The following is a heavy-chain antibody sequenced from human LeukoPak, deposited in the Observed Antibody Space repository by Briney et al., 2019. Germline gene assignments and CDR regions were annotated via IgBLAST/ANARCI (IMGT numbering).Heavy chain of an antibody. CDR3: ARADGQEAFDI. V-gene: IGHV3-74*01. J-gene: IGHJ3*02. CDR2: INSDGSST. CDR1: GFTFSSYW. Sequence: GGSLRLSCAASGFTFSSYWMHWVRQAPGKGLVWVSRINSDGSSTSYADSVKGRFTISRDNSKNTLYLQMNSLRAEDTAVYYCARADGQEAFDIWGQGTMVTVSS. D-gene: IGHD5-24*01.